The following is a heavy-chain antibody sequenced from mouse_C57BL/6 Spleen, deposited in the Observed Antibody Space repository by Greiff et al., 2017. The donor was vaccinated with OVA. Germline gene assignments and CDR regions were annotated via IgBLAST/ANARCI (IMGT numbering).Heavy chain of an antibody. CDR2: INPNNGGT. Sequence: EVKLQQSGPELVKPGASVKIPCKASGYTFTDYNMDWVKQSHGKSLERIGDINPNNGGTFYNQKFKGKATLTVDKSSSTAYMELRSLTSEDTAVYYCARFYGNYWYFDVWGTGTTVTVAS. J-gene: IGHJ1*03. CDR3: ARFYGNYWYFDV. CDR1: GYTFTDYN. D-gene: IGHD2-1*01. V-gene: IGHV1-18*01.